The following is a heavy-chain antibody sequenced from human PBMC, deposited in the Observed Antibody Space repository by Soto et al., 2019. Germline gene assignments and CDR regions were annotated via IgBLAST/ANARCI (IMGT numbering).Heavy chain of an antibody. V-gene: IGHV4-34*01. Sequence: WTWIRQPPGKGLEWIGEVNHSGSTNYNPSLKSRVTISVDTSKNQFFLKLTSVTAADTAVYYCARGLRARGFGYWGQGTLVTVSS. CDR3: ARGLRARGFGY. J-gene: IGHJ4*02. D-gene: IGHD4-17*01. CDR2: VNHSGST.